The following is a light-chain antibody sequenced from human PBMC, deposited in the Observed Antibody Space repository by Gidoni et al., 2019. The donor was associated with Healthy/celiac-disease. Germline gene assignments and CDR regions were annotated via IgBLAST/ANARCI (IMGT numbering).Light chain of an antibody. CDR1: QDISNY. Sequence: DIKMTHSPTSLSASVGDRVTITCQASQDISNYLNWYQQKPGKAPKLLIYDASNLETGVPSRFSGSGSGTDFTFTISSLQPEDIATYYCQQYDNLPPLFGPGTKADIK. V-gene: IGKV1-33*01. CDR3: QQYDNLPPL. J-gene: IGKJ3*01. CDR2: DAS.